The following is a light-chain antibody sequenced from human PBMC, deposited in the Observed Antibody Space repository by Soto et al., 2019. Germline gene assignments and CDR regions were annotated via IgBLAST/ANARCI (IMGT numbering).Light chain of an antibody. J-gene: IGLJ1*01. V-gene: IGLV2-23*02. CDR2: DVS. CDR3: CSYAGGSTFL. CDR1: SIDVGGTNH. Sequence: QSALTQPASVSGSPGQSITISCSGTSIDVGGTNHVSWYLQHPGEAPKLIMYDVSNRPSGVSNRFSGSKSGNTASLTISGLQAEDEADYYCCSYAGGSTFLFGTGTKLTVL.